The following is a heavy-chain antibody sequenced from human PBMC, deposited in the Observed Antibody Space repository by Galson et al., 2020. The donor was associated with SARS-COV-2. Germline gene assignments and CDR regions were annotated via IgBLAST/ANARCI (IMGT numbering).Heavy chain of an antibody. V-gene: IGHV3-11*04. Sequence: GESLKISCAASGFTFSNYYMSWIRQAPGKGLEWVSYISNSGSTIYYADSVKGRFTISRDNAKNSLYLQMHNLRAEDTAVYYCARGDCNTITCQQIDAFDIWGQGTMVTVSS. CDR3: ARGDCNTITCQQIDAFDI. J-gene: IGHJ3*02. CDR2: ISNSGSTI. D-gene: IGHD3-10*01. CDR1: GFTFSNYY.